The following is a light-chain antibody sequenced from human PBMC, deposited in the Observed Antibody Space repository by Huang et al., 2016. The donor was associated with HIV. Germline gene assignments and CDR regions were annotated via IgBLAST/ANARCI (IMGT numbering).Light chain of an antibody. J-gene: IGKJ4*01. CDR3: QQYNNWPLS. Sequence: EIVLTQSPATLSVSPGDRATLPCRASQSVSSNLAWHQQKPGQAPRLLIYGASTRATAIPARFSGSGSGTEFTLTISSLQSEDIAVYYCQQYNNWPLSFGGGTKVEIK. CDR1: QSVSSN. V-gene: IGKV3-15*01. CDR2: GAS.